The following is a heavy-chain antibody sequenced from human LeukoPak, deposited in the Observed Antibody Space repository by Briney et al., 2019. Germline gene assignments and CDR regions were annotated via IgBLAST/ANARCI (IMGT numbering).Heavy chain of an antibody. D-gene: IGHD3-22*01. V-gene: IGHV1-8*01. CDR3: ARGSDYYDSSGYGYYYYGMDV. Sequence: ASVKVPCKASGYTFTSYDINWVRQATGQGLEWMGWMNPNSGNTGYAQKFQGRVTMTRNTSISTAYMELSSLRSEDTAVYYCARGSDYYDSSGYGYYYYGMDVWGQGTTVTVSS. J-gene: IGHJ6*02. CDR2: MNPNSGNT. CDR1: GYTFTSYD.